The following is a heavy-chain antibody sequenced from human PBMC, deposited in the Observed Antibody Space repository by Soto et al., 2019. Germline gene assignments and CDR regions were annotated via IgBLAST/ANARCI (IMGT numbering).Heavy chain of an antibody. CDR3: ARDYVLRFLEWFHQTSWFAP. D-gene: IGHD3-3*01. J-gene: IGHJ5*02. Sequence: ASVKVSCKASGYTFTSYYMHWVRQAPGQGLEWMGIINPSGGSTSYAQKFQGRVTMTRDTSTSTVYMELSSLRSEDTAVYYCARDYVLRFLEWFHQTSWFAPWGQGTLVTVSS. V-gene: IGHV1-46*01. CDR2: INPSGGST. CDR1: GYTFTSYY.